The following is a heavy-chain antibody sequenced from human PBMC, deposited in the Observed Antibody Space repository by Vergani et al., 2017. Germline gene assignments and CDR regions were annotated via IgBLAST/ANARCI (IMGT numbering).Heavy chain of an antibody. CDR2: IYYSGST. Sequence: QLQLQQSGPGLVKPSETLFLTCTVSADSISSGSYYWGWIRQPPGKSLEWIGSIYYSGSTYYNPSLKSRVTISVDTSKNQFSLKLSSVTAADTAVYYCARGERTGSYYKNWFDPWGQGTLVTVSS. D-gene: IGHD3-10*01. CDR3: ARGERTGSYYKNWFDP. CDR1: ADSISSGSYY. V-gene: IGHV4-30-4*08. J-gene: IGHJ5*02.